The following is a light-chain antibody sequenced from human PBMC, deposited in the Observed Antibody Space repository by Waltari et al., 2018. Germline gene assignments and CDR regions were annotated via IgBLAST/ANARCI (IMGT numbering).Light chain of an antibody. V-gene: IGKV3-15*01. J-gene: IGKJ2*01. CDR2: GAS. Sequence: EVVLTQSPATLSVSSGEQATLSCRASQNVATKLAWFQQKPGQAPRLRIYGASTRAPGAPVRFSGSGSGTEFTLTITNLQFEDSALFFCQQYHSWPPYTFGQGTKLEIK. CDR3: QQYHSWPPYT. CDR1: QNVATK.